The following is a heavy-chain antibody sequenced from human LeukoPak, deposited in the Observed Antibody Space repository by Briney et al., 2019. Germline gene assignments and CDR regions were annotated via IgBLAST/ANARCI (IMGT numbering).Heavy chain of an antibody. CDR1: GFTFSSYG. J-gene: IGHJ4*02. D-gene: IGHD3-3*01. Sequence: GGSLRLSCAASGFTFSSYGIHWVRQAPGKGLEWVAFIRYDGSNKYYADSVKGRFTISRDNSKNTLYLQMNSLRAEDTAVYYCARDPSSISYDFWSGYLDYWGQGTLVTVSS. CDR2: IRYDGSNK. CDR3: ARDPSSISYDFWSGYLDY. V-gene: IGHV3-30*02.